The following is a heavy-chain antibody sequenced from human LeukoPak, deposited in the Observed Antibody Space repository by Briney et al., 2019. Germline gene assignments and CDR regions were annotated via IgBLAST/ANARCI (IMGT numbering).Heavy chain of an antibody. CDR3: ARHLVGATIDY. V-gene: IGHV4-34*01. D-gene: IGHD1-26*01. J-gene: IGHJ4*02. Sequence: PSETLSLTCAVYGGSFSGYYWSWIRQPPGKGLEWIGEINHSGSTNYNTSLKSRVTISVDTSKNQFSLKLSSVTAADTAVYYCARHLVGATIDYWGQGTLVTVSS. CDR2: INHSGST. CDR1: GGSFSGYY.